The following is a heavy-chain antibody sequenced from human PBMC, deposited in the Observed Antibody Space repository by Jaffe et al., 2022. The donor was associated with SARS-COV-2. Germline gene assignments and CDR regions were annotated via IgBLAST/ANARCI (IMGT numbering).Heavy chain of an antibody. CDR3: AKPITVTNGLDSFDY. V-gene: IGHV3-23*01. J-gene: IGHJ4*02. Sequence: EVQLLESGGDLVQPGGSLRLSCAASGFTFNSFAMSWVRQAPGKGLEWVSAISDSGGHTYYAGSVKGRFTISRDNSRNTLYLQMNGLRAEDTAVYYCAKPITVTNGLDSFDYWGQGTLVTVSS. CDR2: ISDSGGHT. D-gene: IGHD4-17*01. CDR1: GFTFNSFA.